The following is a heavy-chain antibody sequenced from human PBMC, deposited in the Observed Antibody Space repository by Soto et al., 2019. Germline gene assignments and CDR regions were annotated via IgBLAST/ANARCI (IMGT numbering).Heavy chain of an antibody. V-gene: IGHV3-9*01. CDR3: AKDIQSVYSSSSFDY. Sequence: GGSLRLSCAASGFTFDDYAMHWVRQAPGKGLEWVSGISWNSGSIGYADSVKGRFTISRDNAKNSLYLQMNSLRAEDTALYYCAKDIQSVYSSSSFDYWGQGTLVTVSS. CDR1: GFTFDDYA. D-gene: IGHD6-6*01. CDR2: ISWNSGSI. J-gene: IGHJ4*02.